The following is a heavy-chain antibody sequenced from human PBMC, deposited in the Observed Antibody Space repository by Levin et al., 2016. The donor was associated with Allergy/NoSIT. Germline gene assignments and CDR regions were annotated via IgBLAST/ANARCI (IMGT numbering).Heavy chain of an antibody. CDR2: MSPNTGNT. CDR3: ARGDVGWLVLDY. Sequence: WVRQAPGQGLEWMGWMSPNTGNTGYAQKFQGRVTMTRNTSISTAYMELSSLRSEDTAVYYCARGDVGWLVLDYWGQGTLVTVSS. D-gene: IGHD6-19*01. V-gene: IGHV1-8*01. J-gene: IGHJ4*02.